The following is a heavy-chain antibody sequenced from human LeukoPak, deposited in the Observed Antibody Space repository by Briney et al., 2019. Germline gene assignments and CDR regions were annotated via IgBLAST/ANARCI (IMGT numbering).Heavy chain of an antibody. CDR2: ISGSGGST. D-gene: IGHD2-2*01. CDR1: GFTFSSYA. CDR3: ASSSDIVVVPAAQSFDY. Sequence: PGGSLRLSCAASGFTFSSYAMSWVRQAPGKGLEWVSAISGSGGSTYYADSVKGRFTISRDNAKNSLYLQMNSLRAEDTAVYYCASSSDIVVVPAAQSFDYWGQGTLVTVSS. J-gene: IGHJ4*02. V-gene: IGHV3-23*01.